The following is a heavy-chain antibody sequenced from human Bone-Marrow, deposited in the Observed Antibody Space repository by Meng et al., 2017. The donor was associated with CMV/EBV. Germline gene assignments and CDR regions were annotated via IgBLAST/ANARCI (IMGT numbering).Heavy chain of an antibody. J-gene: IGHJ6*02. CDR1: GGSVSSGSYY. CDR2: IYYSGST. CDR3: ARDLIHYYGMDV. V-gene: IGHV4-61*01. Sequence: SETLSLTCTVSGGSVSSGSYYWSWIRQPPGKGLEWIGYIYYSGSTNYNPSLKSRVTISVDTSKNQFSLKLSSVTAADTAVYYCARDLIHYYGMDVWGQGNTVTVSS.